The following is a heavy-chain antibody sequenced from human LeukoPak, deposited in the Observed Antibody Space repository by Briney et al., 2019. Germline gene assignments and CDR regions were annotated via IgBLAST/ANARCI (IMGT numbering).Heavy chain of an antibody. J-gene: IGHJ6*02. Sequence: SETLSLTCTVSGDSINNYYLNWVRQPPGRGREWFGYTYYSGTTNYNPSLKSRVTMSVDTSKNHFSLKMSSVAAADTAVYYCARLGGQQQLVLTSYYGMDVWGQGTTVTVSS. CDR3: ARLGGQQQLVLTSYYGMDV. CDR1: GDSINNYY. CDR2: TYYSGTT. D-gene: IGHD6-13*01. V-gene: IGHV4-59*01.